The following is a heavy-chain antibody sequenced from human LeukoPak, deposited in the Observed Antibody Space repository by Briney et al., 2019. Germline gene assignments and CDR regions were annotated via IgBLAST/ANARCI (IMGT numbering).Heavy chain of an antibody. D-gene: IGHD6-19*01. V-gene: IGHV1-69*13. J-gene: IGHJ4*02. Sequence: GASVTVSCKASGGTFSKYTISWVRQSPGQGLEWMGGITPLFGTASYAQKLQGRVTITADESASTAYMEVSSLRSEDTAVYYCARGGLRYSSGWYAGGDYWGQGTLVTVSS. CDR1: GGTFSKYT. CDR2: ITPLFGTA. CDR3: ARGGLRYSSGWYAGGDY.